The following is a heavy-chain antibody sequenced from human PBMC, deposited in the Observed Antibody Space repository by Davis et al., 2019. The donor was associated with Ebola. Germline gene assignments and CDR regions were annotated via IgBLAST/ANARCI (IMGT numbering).Heavy chain of an antibody. V-gene: IGHV4-31*03. CDR1: GGSISSGGYY. Sequence: LRLSCTVSGGSISSGGYYWSWIRQHPGKGLEWIGYIYHSGSTYYNPSLKSRVTISVDTSKNQFSLRLSSVTAADTAVYYCARMHLTMVRGFVGWGQGTLVTVSS. J-gene: IGHJ4*02. CDR3: ARMHLTMVRGFVG. D-gene: IGHD3-10*01. CDR2: IYHSGST.